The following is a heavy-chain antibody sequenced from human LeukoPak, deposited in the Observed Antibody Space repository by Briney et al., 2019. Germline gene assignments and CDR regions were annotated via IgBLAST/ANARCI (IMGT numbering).Heavy chain of an antibody. Sequence: PSETLSLTCNASGGSIGSYYWSWIRQSPGKGLEWIAYMSYSGSANYYPSLKSRVNISIDTSKIQFSLRLSAVTAADTAVYYCSRWGAVNAFDIWGQGTMVTVSS. CDR2: MSYSGSA. CDR1: GGSIGSYY. CDR3: SRWGAVNAFDI. V-gene: IGHV4-59*12. D-gene: IGHD3-16*01. J-gene: IGHJ3*02.